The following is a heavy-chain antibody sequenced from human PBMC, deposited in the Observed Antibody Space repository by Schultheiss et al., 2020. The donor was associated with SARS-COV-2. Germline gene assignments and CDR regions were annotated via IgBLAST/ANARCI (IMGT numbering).Heavy chain of an antibody. CDR3: AVVVVAAPLYYYYYYMDV. V-gene: IGHV4-39*07. Sequence: SETLSLTCTVSGGSISSSSYYWGWIRQPPGKGLEWIGEIYHSGSTNYNPSLKSRVTISVDTSKNQFSLKLSSVTAADTAVYYCAVVVVAAPLYYYYYYMDVWGKGTTVTVSS. CDR1: GGSISSSSYY. CDR2: IYHSGST. J-gene: IGHJ6*03. D-gene: IGHD2-15*01.